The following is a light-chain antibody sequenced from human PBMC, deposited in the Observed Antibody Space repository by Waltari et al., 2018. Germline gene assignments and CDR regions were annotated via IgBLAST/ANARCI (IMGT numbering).Light chain of an antibody. V-gene: IGLV4-69*01. CDR2: LNSDGSH. Sequence: QLVLTQSPSASASLGASVKLTCTLSSGHSSYAIAWHQQQPEKGPRYLMKLNSDGSHSKGDGIPDRFSGSSSGAGRYLTISSLQSEDEADYYCQTWGTGTLVFGGGTKLTVL. CDR3: QTWGTGTLV. CDR1: SGHSSYA. J-gene: IGLJ3*02.